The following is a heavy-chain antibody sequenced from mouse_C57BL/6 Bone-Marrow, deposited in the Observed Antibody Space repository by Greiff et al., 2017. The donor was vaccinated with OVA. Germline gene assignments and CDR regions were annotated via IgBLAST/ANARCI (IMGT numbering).Heavy chain of an antibody. D-gene: IGHD2-2*01. CDR3: ARGWLRRGAWFAY. CDR2: ISDGGSYT. Sequence: EVMLVESGGGLVKPGGSLKLSCAASGFTFSSYAMSWVRQTPEKRLEWVATISDGGSYTYYPDNVQGRFTISRDNAKNNLYLQMSHLKSEDTAMYYCARGWLRRGAWFAYWGQGTLVTVSA. V-gene: IGHV5-4*03. J-gene: IGHJ3*01. CDR1: GFTFSSYA.